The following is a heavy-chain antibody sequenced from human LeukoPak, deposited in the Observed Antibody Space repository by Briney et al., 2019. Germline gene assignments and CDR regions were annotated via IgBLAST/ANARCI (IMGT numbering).Heavy chain of an antibody. D-gene: IGHD6-19*01. CDR2: IYTSGST. CDR1: GGFISSGSYY. Sequence: SQTLSLTCTVSGGFISSGSYYWSWIRQPAGKGLEWIGRIYTSGSTNYNPSLKSRVTISVDTSKNQFSLKLSSVTAADTAVYYCARAPYSSGWYFDYWGQGTLVTVSS. J-gene: IGHJ4*02. V-gene: IGHV4-61*02. CDR3: ARAPYSSGWYFDY.